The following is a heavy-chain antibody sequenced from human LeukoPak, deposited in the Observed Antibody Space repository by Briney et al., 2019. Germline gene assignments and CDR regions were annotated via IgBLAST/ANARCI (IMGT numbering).Heavy chain of an antibody. Sequence: SETLSLTCIVSAGSIGSDALYWGWIRQSPGKGLEWIGSIHYTRSYSGTTYYNPSLESRVTISVDTSKNQFSLKLSSVTAADTAVYYCARLAAVAGNFPYYYYGMDVWGQGTTVTVSS. CDR1: AGSIGSDALY. V-gene: IGHV4-39*01. J-gene: IGHJ6*02. D-gene: IGHD6-19*01. CDR3: ARLAAVAGNFPYYYYGMDV. CDR2: IHYTRSYSGTT.